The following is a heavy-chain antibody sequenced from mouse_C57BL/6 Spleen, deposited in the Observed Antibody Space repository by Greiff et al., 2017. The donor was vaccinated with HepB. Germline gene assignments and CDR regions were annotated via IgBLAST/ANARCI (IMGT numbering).Heavy chain of an antibody. CDR3: ERNDGYYPAWFAY. CDR2: ISDGGSYT. CDR1: GFTFSSYA. J-gene: IGHJ3*01. Sequence: EVQGVESGGGLVKPGGSLKLSCAASGFTFSSYAMSWVRQTPEKRLEWVATISDGGSYTYYPDNVKGRFTISRDNAKNNLYLQMSHLKSEDTAMYYCERNDGYYPAWFAYWGQGTLVTVSA. V-gene: IGHV5-4*01. D-gene: IGHD2-3*01.